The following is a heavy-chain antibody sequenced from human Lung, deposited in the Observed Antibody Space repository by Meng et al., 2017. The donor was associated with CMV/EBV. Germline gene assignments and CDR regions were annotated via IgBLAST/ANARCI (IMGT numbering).Heavy chain of an antibody. V-gene: IGHV1-2*02. Sequence: SCKTSGYTFAGHYLHWLRQAPGQGLEWMAWIHYDTGETNYAQNFHGRVTVTRDTSITTVYMELGSLRPDDTAMYYCARDDNWGPDYWGQGTLVTVSS. CDR3: ARDDNWGPDY. D-gene: IGHD7-27*01. CDR1: GYTFAGHY. CDR2: IHYDTGET. J-gene: IGHJ4*02.